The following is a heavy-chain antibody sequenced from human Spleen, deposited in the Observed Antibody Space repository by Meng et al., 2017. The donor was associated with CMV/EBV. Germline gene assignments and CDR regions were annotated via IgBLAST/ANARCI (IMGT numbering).Heavy chain of an antibody. CDR3: ATTETGTEFDYYYDMEV. D-gene: IGHD1-7*01. V-gene: IGHV3-53*01. CDR1: GFTVSSNY. J-gene: IGHJ6*02. CDR2: IYSGGST. Sequence: GESLKISCAASGFTVSSNYMSWVRQAPGKGLEWVSVIYSGGSTYYADSVKGRFTISRDNAKNSLYLQMNSLRAEDTAVYYCATTETGTEFDYYYDMEVWGQGTTVTVSS.